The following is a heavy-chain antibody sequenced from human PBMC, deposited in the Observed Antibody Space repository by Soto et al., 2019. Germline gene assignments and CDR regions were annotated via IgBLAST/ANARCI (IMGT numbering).Heavy chain of an antibody. CDR3: SRDDYSSGYYSDY. CDR1: GYTFTRYT. D-gene: IGHD5-18*01. J-gene: IGHJ4*02. Sequence: QVQLVQSGAEVKKPGASVKISCKTPGYTFTRYTIHWVRQAPGQRLEWMGWINTGRGNTKYTEKLQGRVTITADTSASTAYMEASSMTSADTALYYCSRDDYSSGYYSDYGGEGTLVTVSS. V-gene: IGHV1-3*04. CDR2: INTGRGNT.